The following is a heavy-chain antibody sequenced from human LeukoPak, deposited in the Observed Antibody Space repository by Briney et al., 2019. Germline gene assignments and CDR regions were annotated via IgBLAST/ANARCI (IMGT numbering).Heavy chain of an antibody. D-gene: IGHD4-17*01. J-gene: IGHJ3*02. CDR2: IWYDGSNK. Sequence: PGRSLRLSCAPSGFSFSSYGMHWVRQAPGKGLEWVAVIWYDGSNKYYADSVKGRFTISRDNSKNTLYLQMNSLRAEDTAVYYCARETSATVTTDSDAFDIWGQGTMVTVSS. V-gene: IGHV3-33*01. CDR3: ARETSATVTTDSDAFDI. CDR1: GFSFSSYG.